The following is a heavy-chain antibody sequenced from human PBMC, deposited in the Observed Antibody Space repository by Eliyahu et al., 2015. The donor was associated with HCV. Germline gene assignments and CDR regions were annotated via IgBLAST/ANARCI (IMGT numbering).Heavy chain of an antibody. CDR1: GFXFXXYS. D-gene: IGHD6-19*01. CDR3: ARMAVAAGQY. J-gene: IGHJ4*02. Sequence: EVQLVESGGGXVKSGGSLRLXCAASGFXFXXYSMNWVRQPPGKGLEWVSSISSDNSYIYYADSVKGRFTISRDNAKNSLYLQMNSLRAEDTAVYYCARMAVAAGQYWGQGTLVTVSS. V-gene: IGHV3-21*06. CDR2: ISSDNSYI.